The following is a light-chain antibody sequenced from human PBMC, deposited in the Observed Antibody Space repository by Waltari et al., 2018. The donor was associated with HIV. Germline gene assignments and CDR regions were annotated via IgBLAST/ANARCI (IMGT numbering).Light chain of an antibody. Sequence: QSALTQPASVSGSPGQSITISCTGTSSDVGIYNLVSWYQQYPGKAPKLIIYEVSQRPSGGSNRFPGSKSGNTAALTISGLQAEDEADYYCCSYASTSSYVMFGGGTKLTVL. CDR3: CSYASTSSYVM. V-gene: IGLV2-23*02. J-gene: IGLJ3*02. CDR2: EVS. CDR1: SSDVGIYNL.